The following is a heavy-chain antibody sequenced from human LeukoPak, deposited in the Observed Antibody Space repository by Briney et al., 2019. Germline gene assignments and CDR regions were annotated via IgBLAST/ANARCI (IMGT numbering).Heavy chain of an antibody. D-gene: IGHD6-19*01. Sequence: GGSLRLSCAAPGFTFSSYGMHWVRQAPGKGVEGGAVISYDGRNKYYADSVEGRFTISRDNSKNTLYLQMNSLRAEDTAVYYCARGHQWLASYFVYWGQGTLVTVSS. CDR1: GFTFSSYG. J-gene: IGHJ4*02. CDR2: ISYDGRNK. V-gene: IGHV3-30*04. CDR3: ARGHQWLASYFVY.